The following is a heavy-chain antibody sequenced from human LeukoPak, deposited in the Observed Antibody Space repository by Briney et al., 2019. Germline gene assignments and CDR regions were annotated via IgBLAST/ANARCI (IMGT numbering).Heavy chain of an antibody. V-gene: IGHV4-59*08. CDR3: ARHAAAWQYDY. D-gene: IGHD2-2*01. CDR2: FYYGGTT. Sequence: SETLSLTCTVSGGPISGYYWSWIRQPPGKGLEWIGFFYYGGTTNYNPSLKSRVTISVDTSKNQFSLKLSTVTAADTAVYYCARHAAAWQYDYWGQGTLVTVSS. J-gene: IGHJ4*02. CDR1: GGPISGYY.